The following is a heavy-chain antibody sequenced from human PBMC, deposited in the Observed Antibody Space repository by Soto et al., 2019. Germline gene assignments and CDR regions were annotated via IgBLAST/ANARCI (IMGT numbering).Heavy chain of an antibody. CDR1: GYSFTSYW. CDR3: ASSPRGYCSSTSCRELGNYYGMDV. V-gene: IGHV5-10-1*01. J-gene: IGHJ6*01. CDR2: IDPSDSYT. D-gene: IGHD2-2*01. Sequence: GESRKISCKGSGYSFTSYWISWVRQMPGKGLEWMGRIDPSDSYTNYSPSFQGHVTISADKSISTAYLQWSSLKASDTAMYYCASSPRGYCSSTSCRELGNYYGMDVWGQGTTVTVSS.